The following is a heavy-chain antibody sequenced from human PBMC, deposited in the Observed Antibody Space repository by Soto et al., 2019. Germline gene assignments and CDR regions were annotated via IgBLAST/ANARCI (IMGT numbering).Heavy chain of an antibody. CDR2: IVPSLDTT. Sequence: SVKVSCKASGCTFSSSGFSWVRQAPGQGLEWMGMIVPSLDTTNYAQKFQARVTITADEVTSTAYMELRSLRSEDTAVYYCARWPQPGYPADLYAVEVWGQGTMVIVS. CDR3: ARWPQPGYPADLYAVEV. CDR1: GCTFSSSG. D-gene: IGHD6-13*01. J-gene: IGHJ6*01. V-gene: IGHV1-69*11.